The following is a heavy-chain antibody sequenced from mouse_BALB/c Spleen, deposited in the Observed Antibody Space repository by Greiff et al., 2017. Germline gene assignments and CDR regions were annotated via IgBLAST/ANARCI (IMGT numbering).Heavy chain of an antibody. V-gene: IGHV14-3*02. CDR2: IDPANGNT. CDR3: ARGYYRYDGAWFAY. J-gene: IGHJ3*01. CDR1: GFNIKDTY. D-gene: IGHD2-14*01. Sequence: VQLQQSGAELVKPGASVKLSCTASGFNIKDTYMHWVKQRPEQGLEWIGRIDPANGNTKYDPKFQGKATITADTSSNTAYLPLSSLTSEDTAVYYCARGYYRYDGAWFAYWGQGTLVTVSA.